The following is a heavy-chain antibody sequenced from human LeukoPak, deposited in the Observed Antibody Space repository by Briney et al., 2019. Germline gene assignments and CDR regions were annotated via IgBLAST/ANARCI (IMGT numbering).Heavy chain of an antibody. V-gene: IGHV3-48*04. CDR1: GLTFSSYS. Sequence: GGSLRLSCAASGLTFSSYSMNWVRQAPGKGLEWVSFISSSSSTIYYADSVKGRFTISRDNAKNSLYLQMNSLRAEDTAVYYCARDRGGSYSAIDYWGQGTLVTVSS. D-gene: IGHD1-26*01. CDR3: ARDRGGSYSAIDY. CDR2: ISSSSSTI. J-gene: IGHJ4*02.